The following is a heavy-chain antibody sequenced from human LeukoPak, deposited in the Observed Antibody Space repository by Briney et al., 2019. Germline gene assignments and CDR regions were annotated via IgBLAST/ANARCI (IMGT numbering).Heavy chain of an antibody. J-gene: IGHJ6*02. Sequence: SETLSLTCTVSGDPMSRYYWSWIRQPPGKGLEWIGYIHYSGSTNYNPSLKSRVAISVDTSKNQLSLKLTSMTAADTAVYYCARELGATVVNYGMDVWGQGTTVTVSS. CDR2: IHYSGST. CDR3: ARELGATVVNYGMDV. CDR1: GDPMSRYY. D-gene: IGHD4-23*01. V-gene: IGHV4-59*01.